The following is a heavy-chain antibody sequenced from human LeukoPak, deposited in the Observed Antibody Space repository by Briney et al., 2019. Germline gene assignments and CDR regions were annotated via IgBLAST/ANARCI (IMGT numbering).Heavy chain of an antibody. CDR3: ARHDRRDAYNNAFDI. D-gene: IGHD5-24*01. Sequence: KPSETLSLTCTVSGVTIFNYYWSWIRQPPGKGLEWIGCIYKSMTTKYNPSLKSRVTTSLDTSRNHISLKLSYVTAADTAVYYCARHDRRDAYNNAFDIWGQGTMVAVSS. J-gene: IGHJ3*02. CDR1: GVTIFNYY. CDR2: IYKSMTT. V-gene: IGHV4-59*08.